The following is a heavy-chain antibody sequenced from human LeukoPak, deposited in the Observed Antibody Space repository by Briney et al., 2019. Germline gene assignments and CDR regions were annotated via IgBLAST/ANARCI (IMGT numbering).Heavy chain of an antibody. CDR2: INPNSGGT. V-gene: IGHV1-2*02. CDR1: GYTFTGYY. Sequence: ASVKVSCKASGYTFTGYYMHWVRQAPGQGLEWMGWINPNSGGTNYAQKFQGRVTMARDTSISTAYMELSRLRSDDTAVYYCARAPSWIQLWLLGYWGQGTLVTVSS. D-gene: IGHD5-18*01. J-gene: IGHJ4*02. CDR3: ARAPSWIQLWLLGY.